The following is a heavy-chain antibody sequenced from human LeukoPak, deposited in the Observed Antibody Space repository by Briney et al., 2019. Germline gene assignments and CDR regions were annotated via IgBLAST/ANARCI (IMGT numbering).Heavy chain of an antibody. CDR3: AKDPSGSVDCSSTRCRPTPWDY. CDR1: GFTFSSYA. Sequence: GGSLRLSCAASGFTFSSYAMSWVRQAPGKGLEWVSAISGSGGSTYYADSVKGRFTISRDNSKNTLYLQMNSLRAEDTAVYYCAKDPSGSVDCSSTRCRPTPWDYWGQGTLVTVSS. CDR2: ISGSGGST. D-gene: IGHD2-2*01. J-gene: IGHJ4*02. V-gene: IGHV3-23*01.